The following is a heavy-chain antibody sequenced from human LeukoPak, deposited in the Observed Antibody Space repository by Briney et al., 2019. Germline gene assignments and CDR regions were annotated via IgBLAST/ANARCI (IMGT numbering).Heavy chain of an antibody. V-gene: IGHV3-21*01. Sequence: GGSLRLSCAASGFTFSTSAMNWVRQVPGKGLEWVSSINSESSHIYYAASVRGRFTISRDNARNSVSLQMDSLRAEDTAVYYCARDPVRYLRMWYFDYWGQGTLVPVSS. CDR1: GFTFSTSA. D-gene: IGHD4-17*01. CDR2: INSESSHI. J-gene: IGHJ4*02. CDR3: ARDPVRYLRMWYFDY.